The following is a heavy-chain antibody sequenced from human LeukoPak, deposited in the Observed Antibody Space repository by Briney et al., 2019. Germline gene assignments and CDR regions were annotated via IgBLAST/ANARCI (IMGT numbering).Heavy chain of an antibody. V-gene: IGHV3-30*01. CDR3: ARPYSNYYYYYYMDV. CDR2: ISYDGSNE. J-gene: IGHJ6*03. D-gene: IGHD4-11*01. CDR1: GFTFSSYA. Sequence: GGTLRLSCAASGFTFSSYAMHWVRQAPGKGLEWVAVISYDGSNEYYADSVKGRFTISRDNSKNTLYLQMNSLRVEDTAVYYCARPYSNYYYYYYMDVWGKGTTVTVSS.